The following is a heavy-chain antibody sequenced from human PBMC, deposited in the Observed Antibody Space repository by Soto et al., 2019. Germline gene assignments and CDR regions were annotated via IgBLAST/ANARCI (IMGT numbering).Heavy chain of an antibody. V-gene: IGHV4-39*01. J-gene: IGHJ6*03. CDR1: GGSIISSNYY. D-gene: IGHD2-2*01. Sequence: SETLSLTCTVSGGSIISSNYYWGWIRQPPGKGLEWIGSLYYSGSTYYNPSLKSRVTTSVDTSKNQFSLKLSSVTAADTAVYYCARVILGYCSSTSCYDSRACYYYMDVWGKGTTVTVSS. CDR3: ARVILGYCSSTSCYDSRACYYYMDV. CDR2: LYYSGST.